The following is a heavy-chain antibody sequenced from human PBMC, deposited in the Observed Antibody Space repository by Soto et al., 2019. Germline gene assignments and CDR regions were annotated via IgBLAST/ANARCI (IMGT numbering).Heavy chain of an antibody. CDR1: GDTFSSYS. CDR2: IIPMVGTP. Sequence: QAQLVQSGAEVKRPGSSVKVSCKASGDTFSSYSISWVRQAPGQGLEWMGRIIPMVGTPNYAQKFQGRVTFSADKSTSTANRVLNSLISDDTAVYYCATDGGSTSSSAYNYFMDVWGKGTPVTVSS. D-gene: IGHD3-16*01. J-gene: IGHJ6*03. CDR3: ATDGGSTSSSAYNYFMDV. V-gene: IGHV1-69*08.